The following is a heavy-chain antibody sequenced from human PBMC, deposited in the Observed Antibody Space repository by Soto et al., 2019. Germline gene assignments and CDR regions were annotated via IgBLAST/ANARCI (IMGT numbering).Heavy chain of an antibody. D-gene: IGHD3-22*01. CDR1: GYTFTSYG. V-gene: IGHV1-18*01. CDR3: ARDRDLIEEYFQH. Sequence: GASVKVSCKASGYTFTSYGNSCVRQAPGQGLEWMGWISAYNGNTNYAQKLQGRVTMTTDTSTSTAYMELRSLRSDDTAVYYCARDRDLIEEYFQHWGQGTLVTVSS. J-gene: IGHJ1*01. CDR2: ISAYNGNT.